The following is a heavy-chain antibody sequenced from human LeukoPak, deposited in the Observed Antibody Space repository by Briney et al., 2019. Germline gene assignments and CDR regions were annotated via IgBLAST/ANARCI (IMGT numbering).Heavy chain of an antibody. CDR3: QMVRGVIIPFDY. CDR1: GFTVSSNY. J-gene: IGHJ4*02. V-gene: IGHV3-53*01. Sequence: GGSLRLSCAASGFTVSSNYMSWVRQAPGKGLEWVSVIYSGGSTYYADSVKGRFTISRDNSKNTLYLQMNSLRAEDTAVYYCQMVRGVIIPFDYWGQGTLVTVSS. D-gene: IGHD3-10*01. CDR2: IYSGGST.